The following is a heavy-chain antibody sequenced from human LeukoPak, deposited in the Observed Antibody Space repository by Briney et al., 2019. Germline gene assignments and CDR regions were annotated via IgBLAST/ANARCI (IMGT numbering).Heavy chain of an antibody. Sequence: GGSLRLSCAASGFSFSNHYMRWIRQATGKGLEWVANINEDGSNKWHLGSVKGRFTVSRDNARNALYLQMNSLRVEDTAVYYCTRVIVAVPGYFDYFDFWGQGALVTVSS. CDR3: TRVIVAVPGYFDYFDF. J-gene: IGHJ4*02. CDR2: INEDGSNK. CDR1: GFSFSNHY. V-gene: IGHV3-7*01. D-gene: IGHD6-19*01.